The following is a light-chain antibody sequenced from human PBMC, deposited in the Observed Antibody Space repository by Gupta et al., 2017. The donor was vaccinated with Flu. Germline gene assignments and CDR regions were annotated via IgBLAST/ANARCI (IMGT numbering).Light chain of an antibody. V-gene: IGKV3-20*01. Sequence: EIVLTQSPGTLSLSPGGRATLSCRASQSASSSYLAWYQQKPGQAPRLLIYGASSRATGIPDRFSGSGSGTDFTLTISRLEPEDFAVYYCQQYGSSPPLTFGGGTKVEIK. CDR2: GAS. CDR1: QSASSSY. J-gene: IGKJ4*01. CDR3: QQYGSSPPLT.